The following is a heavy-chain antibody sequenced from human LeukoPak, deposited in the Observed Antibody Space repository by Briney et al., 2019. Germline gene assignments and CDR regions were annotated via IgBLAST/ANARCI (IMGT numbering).Heavy chain of an antibody. CDR1: GGSISSSSYY. Sequence: SETLSLTCTVSGGSISSSSYYWGWIRQPPGKGLEWIGEINHSGSTNYNPSLKSRVTISVDTSKNQFSLKLSSVTAADTAVYYCARGRGYNSFDYWGQGTLVTVSS. CDR2: INHSGST. D-gene: IGHD5-24*01. V-gene: IGHV4-39*07. J-gene: IGHJ4*02. CDR3: ARGRGYNSFDY.